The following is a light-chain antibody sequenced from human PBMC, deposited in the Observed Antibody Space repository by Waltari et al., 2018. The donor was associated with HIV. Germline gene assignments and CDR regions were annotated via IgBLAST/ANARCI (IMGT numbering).Light chain of an antibody. CDR2: GVN. V-gene: IGLV2-14*01. J-gene: IGLJ2*01. CDR3: SSYTNSDILL. Sequence: QSALTQPASVSGSPGQSITIPCTGANTDIGLYHLFPWYRQHPDKAPQLVIYGVNTRPSGVSDRFSGSKSGNTASLTISSLQAEDEADYYCSSYTNSDILLFGGGTKLTVL. CDR1: NTDIGLYHL.